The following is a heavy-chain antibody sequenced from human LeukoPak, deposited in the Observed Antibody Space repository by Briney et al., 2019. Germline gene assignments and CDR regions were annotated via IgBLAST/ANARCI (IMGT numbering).Heavy chain of an antibody. J-gene: IGHJ4*02. CDR1: GFTFSSYS. CDR3: ARSSPDHGDYEYYFDY. CDR2: ISSSSSYI. D-gene: IGHD4-17*01. V-gene: IGHV3-21*01. Sequence: GGSLRLSCAASGFTFSSYSMNWVRQAPGKGLEWVSSISSSSSYIYYADSVKGRFTISRDNAKNSLYLQMNSLRAEDTAVYYCARSSPDHGDYEYYFDYWGQGTLVTVSS.